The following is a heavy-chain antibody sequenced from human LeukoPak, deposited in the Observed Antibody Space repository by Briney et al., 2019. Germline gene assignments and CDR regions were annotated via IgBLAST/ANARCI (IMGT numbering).Heavy chain of an antibody. V-gene: IGHV3-23*01. Sequence: GGSLRLSCAASGFTFSSYAMSWVRQAPGKGLEWVSAISGSGGSTYYADSVKGRFTISRNNSKNTLYLQMNSLRAEDTAVYYCAKDRTSIFGVVRASFDYWGQGTLVTVSS. D-gene: IGHD3-3*01. CDR1: GFTFSSYA. CDR3: AKDRTSIFGVVRASFDY. CDR2: ISGSGGST. J-gene: IGHJ4*02.